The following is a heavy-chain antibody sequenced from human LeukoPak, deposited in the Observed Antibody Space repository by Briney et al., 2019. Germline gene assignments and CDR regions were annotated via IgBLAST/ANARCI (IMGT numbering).Heavy chain of an antibody. Sequence: ASVKASCKASGYTFTSYAMHWVRQAPGQRLEWMGWINAGNGNTKYSQEFQGRVTITRDTSANTAYMELSSLRSEGMAVYYCARGADSSGYSYFDYWGQGTLVTVSS. D-gene: IGHD3-22*01. CDR2: INAGNGNT. J-gene: IGHJ4*02. CDR1: GYTFTSYA. V-gene: IGHV1-3*03. CDR3: ARGADSSGYSYFDY.